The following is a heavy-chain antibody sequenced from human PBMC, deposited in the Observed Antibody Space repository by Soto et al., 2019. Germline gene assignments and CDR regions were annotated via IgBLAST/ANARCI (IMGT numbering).Heavy chain of an antibody. D-gene: IGHD3-22*01. Sequence: SLRLSCAASGFTFSSYGMHWVRQAPGKGLEWVAVIWYDGNNKYYIDSVKGRFTISRDNSKSTLYMQMNSLRAEDTAVYYCARATYYDESGYGLDVWGQGTTVTVSS. J-gene: IGHJ6*02. CDR3: ARATYYDESGYGLDV. CDR1: GFTFSSYG. V-gene: IGHV3-33*01. CDR2: IWYDGNNK.